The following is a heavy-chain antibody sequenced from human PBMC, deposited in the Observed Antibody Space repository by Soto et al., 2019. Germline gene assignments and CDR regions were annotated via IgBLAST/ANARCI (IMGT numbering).Heavy chain of an antibody. CDR1: GFTFSSYG. CDR3: AKAGYYASSCYYSEWFDP. D-gene: IGHD3-22*01. Sequence: GGSLRLSCAASGFTFSSYGMHWVRQAPGKGLEWVAVISYDGSNKYYADSVKGRFTISRDNSKNTLYLQMNSLRAEDTAVYYCAKAGYYASSCYYSEWFDPWGQGTLVTVS. J-gene: IGHJ5*02. V-gene: IGHV3-30*18. CDR2: ISYDGSNK.